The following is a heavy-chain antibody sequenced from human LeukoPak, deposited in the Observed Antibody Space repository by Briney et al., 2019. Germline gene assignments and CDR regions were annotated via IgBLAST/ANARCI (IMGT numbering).Heavy chain of an antibody. CDR3: AKDPSTTPSSY. V-gene: IGHV3-30*02. Sequence: GGSLRLSCAASGFTFSNYGMHWVRQAPGKGLEWVAVIWSGGTDKYYADSVKGRFTASRDNSKNTLYLQMNSLRAEDTAVYYCAKDPSTTPSSYWGQGTLVTVSS. J-gene: IGHJ4*02. CDR1: GFTFSNYG. D-gene: IGHD4-17*01. CDR2: IWSGGTDK.